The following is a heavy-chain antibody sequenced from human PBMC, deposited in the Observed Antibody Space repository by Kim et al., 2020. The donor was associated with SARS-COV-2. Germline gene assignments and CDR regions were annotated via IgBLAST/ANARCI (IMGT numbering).Heavy chain of an antibody. CDR2: IYYSGST. D-gene: IGHD2-2*01. CDR3: ARANWVVVPATRGTYYYY. Sequence: SETLSLTCTVSGGSISSYYWSWIRQPPGKGLEWIGYIYYSGSTNYNPSLKSRVTISVDTSKNQFSLKLSSVTAADTAVYYCARANWVVVPATRGTYYYY. CDR1: GGSISSYY. J-gene: IGHJ6*03. V-gene: IGHV4-59*01.